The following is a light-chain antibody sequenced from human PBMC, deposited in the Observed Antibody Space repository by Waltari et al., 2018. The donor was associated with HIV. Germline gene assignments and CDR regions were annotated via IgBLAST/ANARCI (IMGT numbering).Light chain of an antibody. CDR1: QSICSN. J-gene: IGKJ4*01. Sequence: EIVMTQSPATLSASPGERTTLPCRTSQSICSNLAWYQQKPGQAPRLLIHGASTRAPGFPARFSASWSGTEFTLTISSLQSEDFAVYYCQQYHNWPLTFGGGTKVEIK. CDR2: GAS. V-gene: IGKV3-15*01. CDR3: QQYHNWPLT.